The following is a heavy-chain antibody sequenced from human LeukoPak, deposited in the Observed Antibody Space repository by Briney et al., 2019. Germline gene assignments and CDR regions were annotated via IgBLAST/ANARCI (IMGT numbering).Heavy chain of an antibody. D-gene: IGHD5-12*01. J-gene: IGHJ6*03. CDR1: GFTFSSYW. CDR3: ARGEVATILYYYMDV. V-gene: IGHV3-74*01. Sequence: PGGSLRLSCAASGFTFSSYWMHWVRQAPGKGLVWVSRINSDGSSTSYADSVKGRFTISRDNAKNTLYLQMNSLRAEDTAVYYCARGEVATILYYYMDVWGKGTTVTISS. CDR2: INSDGSST.